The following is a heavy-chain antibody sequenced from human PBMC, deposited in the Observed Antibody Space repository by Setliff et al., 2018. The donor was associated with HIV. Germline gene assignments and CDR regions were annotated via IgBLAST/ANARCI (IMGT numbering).Heavy chain of an antibody. J-gene: IGHJ5*02. V-gene: IGHV3-7*01. CDR2: IKEDGNGK. CDR1: GLNFNMYW. D-gene: IGHD3-22*01. CDR3: ARDYYDSSGYSWFDP. Sequence: GGSLRLSCAASGLNFNMYWMSWVRQAPGKGLEWVANIKEDGNGKYYVDSVKGRLTISRDNAKNSLYLQMNSLRAEDTAVYYCARDYYDSSGYSWFDPWGQGTLVTVSS.